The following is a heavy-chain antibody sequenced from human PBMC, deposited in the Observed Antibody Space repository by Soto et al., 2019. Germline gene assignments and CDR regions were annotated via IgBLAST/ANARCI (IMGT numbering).Heavy chain of an antibody. CDR1: GGTFSSYA. D-gene: IGHD3-22*01. CDR3: ARDPLEGGYYDSSGYIPYDAFDI. CDR2: IIPIFGTA. J-gene: IGHJ3*02. V-gene: IGHV1-69*13. Sequence: GASVKVSCKASGGTFSSYAISWVRQAPGQGLEWMGGIIPIFGTANYAQKFQGRVTITADESTSTAYMELSSLRSEDTAVYYCARDPLEGGYYDSSGYIPYDAFDIWCPGTMVSVAS.